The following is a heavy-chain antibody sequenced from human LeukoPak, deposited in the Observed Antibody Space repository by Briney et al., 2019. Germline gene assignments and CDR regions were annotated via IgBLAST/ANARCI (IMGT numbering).Heavy chain of an antibody. CDR2: IYYSGST. Sequence: SETLSLTCTVSGGSISSGGYYWSWIRQHPGKGLEWIGYIYYSGSTYYNPSLKSRVTISVDTSKNQFSLKLSSVTAADTAVYYCARGGHNTGYDYWGQGTLVTVSS. CDR3: ARGGHNTGYDY. J-gene: IGHJ4*02. CDR1: GGSISSGGYY. D-gene: IGHD1-14*01. V-gene: IGHV4-31*03.